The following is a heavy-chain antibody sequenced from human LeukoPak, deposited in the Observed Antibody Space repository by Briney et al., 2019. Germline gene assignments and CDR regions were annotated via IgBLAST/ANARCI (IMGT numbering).Heavy chain of an antibody. CDR1: GGSFSGYY. CDR3: ARLPGIAVAGPESGFDP. J-gene: IGHJ5*02. D-gene: IGHD6-19*01. V-gene: IGHV4-59*08. Sequence: PSETLSPTCAVYGGSFSGYYWSWIRQPPGKGLEWIGYIYYSGSTNYNPSLKSRVTISVDTSKNQFSLKLSSVTAADTAVYYCARLPGIAVAGPESGFDPWGQGTLVTVSS. CDR2: IYYSGST.